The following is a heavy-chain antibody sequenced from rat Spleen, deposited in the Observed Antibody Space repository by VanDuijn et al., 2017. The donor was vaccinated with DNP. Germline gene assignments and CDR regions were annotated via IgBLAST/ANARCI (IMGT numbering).Heavy chain of an antibody. CDR1: GFTFSDYY. D-gene: IGHD1-12*01. Sequence: EVQLVESGGGLVQPGRSLKVSCAASGFTFSDYYMAWVRQAPTKGLEWVASISHDGGSTHYRDSVKGRFSISRDNAKSTLYLQMDSLRSEDTATYYCTRHRTIMPYYYAMDAWGQGASVTVSS. V-gene: IGHV5-20*01. CDR2: ISHDGGST. CDR3: TRHRTIMPYYYAMDA. J-gene: IGHJ4*01.